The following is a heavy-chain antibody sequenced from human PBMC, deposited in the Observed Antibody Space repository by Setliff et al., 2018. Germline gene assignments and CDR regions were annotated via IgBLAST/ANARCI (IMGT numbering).Heavy chain of an antibody. CDR1: GGTFSSYA. V-gene: IGHV1-69*05. CDR2: IIPIFGTA. Sequence: SVKVSCKASGGTFSSYAISWVRQAPGQGLEWMGRIIPIFGTANYAQKFQGRVTMTRDTSISTAYMELSRLRSDDTAVYYCARSNYDILTRNWFDPWGQGTLVTVSS. J-gene: IGHJ5*02. CDR3: ARSNYDILTRNWFDP. D-gene: IGHD3-9*01.